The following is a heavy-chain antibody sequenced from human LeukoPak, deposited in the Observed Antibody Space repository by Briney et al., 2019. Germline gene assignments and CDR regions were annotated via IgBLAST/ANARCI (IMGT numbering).Heavy chain of an antibody. V-gene: IGHV3-7*04. J-gene: IGHJ4*02. CDR1: GFTFSSYW. Sequence: GGSLRPSCAASGFTFSSYWMNWVRQAPGKGLEWVANIKPDGSDESYVDSVKGRFTISRDNAKNSLYLQMNSLRAEDTAVYYCARENFQYWAQGTLVTVSS. CDR2: IKPDGSDE. CDR3: ARENFQY.